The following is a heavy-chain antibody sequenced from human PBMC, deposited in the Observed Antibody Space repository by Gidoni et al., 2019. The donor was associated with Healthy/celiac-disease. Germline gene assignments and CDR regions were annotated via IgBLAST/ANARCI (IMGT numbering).Heavy chain of an antibody. V-gene: IGHV3-48*02. CDR3: ARALDGKYSYGSHPDY. J-gene: IGHJ4*02. D-gene: IGHD5-18*01. CDR1: GFTFRSYS. CDR2: ISSSSSTI. Sequence: EVQLVESGGGLVQPGGSLRLSCAASGFTFRSYSMHWVRQAPGKGLEWVSYISSSSSTIYYADSVKGRFTLSRDNAKNSLYLQMNSLRDEDTAVYYCARALDGKYSYGSHPDYWGQGTLVTVSS.